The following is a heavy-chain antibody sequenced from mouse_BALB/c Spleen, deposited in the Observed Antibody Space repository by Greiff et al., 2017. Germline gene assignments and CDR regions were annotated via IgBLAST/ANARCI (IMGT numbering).Heavy chain of an antibody. CDR2: INSNGGST. D-gene: IGHD1-1*01. Sequence: DVKLVESGGGLVQPGGSLKLSCAASGFTSSSYGMSWVRQTPDKRLELVATINSNGGSTYYPDSVKGRFTISRDNAKNTLYLQMSSLKSEDTAMYYCARDATVSYFDYWGQGTTLTVSS. CDR1: GFTSSSYG. V-gene: IGHV5-6-3*01. CDR3: ARDATVSYFDY. J-gene: IGHJ2*01.